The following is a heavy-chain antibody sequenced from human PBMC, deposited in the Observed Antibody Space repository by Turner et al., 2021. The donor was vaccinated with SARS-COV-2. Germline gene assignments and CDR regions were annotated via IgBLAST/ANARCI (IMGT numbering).Heavy chain of an antibody. V-gene: IGHV3-23*01. CDR3: AKDLRGITYYYGSGTYEVIDY. CDR2: ISGSGGGT. J-gene: IGHJ4*02. Sequence: EVQLLESGGGLVQPGGSLRLSCAASGFTFSSYAMNWVRQAPGKGLEWVSVISGSGGGTHYADSVKGRFTISGDNSKNTLYLQMDSLRAEDTAVYYCAKDLRGITYYYGSGTYEVIDYWGQGTLVTVSS. D-gene: IGHD3-10*01. CDR1: GFTFSSYA.